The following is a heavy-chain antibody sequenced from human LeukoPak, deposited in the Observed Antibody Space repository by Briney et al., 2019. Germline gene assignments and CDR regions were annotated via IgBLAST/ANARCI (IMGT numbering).Heavy chain of an antibody. J-gene: IGHJ4*02. D-gene: IGHD5-18*01. CDR1: GFTLGGHD. V-gene: IGHV3-13*01. CDR2: VSAGHHA. Sequence: SGGSLRLSCTASGFTLGGHDMHWVRQTTGDGLECVAAVSAGHHAFYAGSVKGRFTVSREDAKNSLYLQMNSLRAGDTAVYYCVREARGYHYTYFDYWGQGSLVTVSS. CDR3: VREARGYHYTYFDY.